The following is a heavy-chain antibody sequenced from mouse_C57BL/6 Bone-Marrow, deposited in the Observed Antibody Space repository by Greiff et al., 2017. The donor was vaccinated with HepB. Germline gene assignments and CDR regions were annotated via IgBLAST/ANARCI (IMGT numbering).Heavy chain of an antibody. J-gene: IGHJ4*01. Sequence: GGGLVQSKGSLKSPCAASGFSFNTYAMNWVRQAPGTGSEWVACIRRKSNNYATYYAESVKDRFTISRDDSESMLYLQMSNLKAEDTAMYYCVRDNRITAMRYCFALDYWGKGTSVTVSS. V-gene: IGHV10-1*01. CDR3: VRDNRITAMRYCFALDY. D-gene: IGHD1-3*01. CDR2: IRRKSNNYAT. CDR1: GFSFNTYA.